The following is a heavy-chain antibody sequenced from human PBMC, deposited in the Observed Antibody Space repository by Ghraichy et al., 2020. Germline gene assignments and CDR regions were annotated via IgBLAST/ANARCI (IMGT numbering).Heavy chain of an antibody. CDR2: ISNDGTNR. CDR3: ARGSGLRFLEWLPPDY. V-gene: IGHV3-30-3*01. D-gene: IGHD3-3*01. J-gene: IGHJ4*02. CDR1: GFTFSNYD. Sequence: GGSLRLSCAASGFTFSNYDMHWVRQAPGKGLEWVAVISNDGTNRYYADSVKGRFTISRDNSKNTLYLQMNSPRGEDTAVYYCARGSGLRFLEWLPPDYWGQGTLVIVSS.